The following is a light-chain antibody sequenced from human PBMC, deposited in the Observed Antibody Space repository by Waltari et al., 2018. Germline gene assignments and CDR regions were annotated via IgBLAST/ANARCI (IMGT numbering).Light chain of an antibody. CDR3: QQYYSSPWT. CDR2: WAS. Sequence: DIVMTQSPDSLAVSLGERATFNCKSSQSVLYSSNNKNYLTWYQQKPVQPPKLLIYWASIRESGVPDRFSGSGSGTDFTLTISSLQAEDVAVYYCQQYYSSPWTFGQGTKVEIK. J-gene: IGKJ1*01. V-gene: IGKV4-1*01. CDR1: QSVLYSSNNKNY.